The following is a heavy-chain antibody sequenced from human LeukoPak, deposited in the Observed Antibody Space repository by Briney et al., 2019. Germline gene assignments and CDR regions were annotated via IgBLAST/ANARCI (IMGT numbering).Heavy chain of an antibody. D-gene: IGHD3-10*01. J-gene: IGHJ6*03. Sequence: SVKVSCKASGGTFSNHAISWVRQAPGQGLEWMGGNIPIFGTTNYAQKFQGRVTITADKSMTTAYMELSSLRSEDTAVYYCARPRFPYYRLSGADYYYMDVWGKGTTVTVSS. CDR3: ARPRFPYYRLSGADYYYMDV. CDR1: GGTFSNHA. V-gene: IGHV1-69*06. CDR2: NIPIFGTT.